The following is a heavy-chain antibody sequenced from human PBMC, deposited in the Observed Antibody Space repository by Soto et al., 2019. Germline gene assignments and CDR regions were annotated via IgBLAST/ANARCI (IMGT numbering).Heavy chain of an antibody. CDR3: TRASGSWYYYDSSGYYRAGWFDP. Sequence: PGGSLRLSCTASGFTFGDYAMSWFRQAPGKGLEWVGFIRSKAYGGTTEYAASVKGRFTISRDDSKGIAYLQMNSLKTEDTAVYYCTRASGSWYYYDSSGYYRAGWFDPWGQGTLVTVSS. D-gene: IGHD3-22*01. CDR2: IRSKAYGGTT. CDR1: GFTFGDYA. J-gene: IGHJ5*02. V-gene: IGHV3-49*03.